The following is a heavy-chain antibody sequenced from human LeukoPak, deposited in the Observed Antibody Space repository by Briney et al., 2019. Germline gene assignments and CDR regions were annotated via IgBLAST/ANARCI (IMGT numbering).Heavy chain of an antibody. Sequence: GGSLRLSCAASGFTVSSNYMSWVRQAPGKGLEWVSVIYSGGSTYYADSVKGRFTISRDNSKNTLYLQMNSLRAEDTAVYYCARGSSWYLSHFVYWGQGTLVTVSS. D-gene: IGHD6-13*01. V-gene: IGHV3-53*01. CDR2: IYSGGST. CDR3: ARGSSWYLSHFVY. J-gene: IGHJ4*02. CDR1: GFTVSSNY.